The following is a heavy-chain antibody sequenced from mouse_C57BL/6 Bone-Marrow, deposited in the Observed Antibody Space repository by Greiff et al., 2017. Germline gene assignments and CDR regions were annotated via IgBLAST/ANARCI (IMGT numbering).Heavy chain of an antibody. V-gene: IGHV14-2*01. CDR3: APPITTVVADYFDY. D-gene: IGHD1-1*01. CDR2: IDPEDGDT. J-gene: IGHJ2*01. CDR1: GFNIKDYY. Sequence: EVQLQQSGAELVKPGASVKLSCTASGFNIKDYYMHWVKQRTEQGLEWIGRIDPEDGDTKYAAKFQGKATITADTSSNTAYLQLSSLTSEDTAVYYCAPPITTVVADYFDYWGQGTTLTVSS.